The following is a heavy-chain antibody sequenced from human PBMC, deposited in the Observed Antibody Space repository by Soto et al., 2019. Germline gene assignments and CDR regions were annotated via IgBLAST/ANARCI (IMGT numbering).Heavy chain of an antibody. CDR3: TRSGGSYAFGY. D-gene: IGHD1-26*01. CDR2: IRSKTHNYAT. CDR1: GFTLSGSA. V-gene: IGHV3-73*02. J-gene: IGHJ4*02. Sequence: EVQLVESGGGLVQPGESLKLSCAASGFTLSGSAVHWVRQASGKGLEWVGRIRSKTHNYATDYIASVKGRFTMSRDDSNNTAYLQMNGLKTVDTAVYYCTRSGGSYAFGYWGQGTLVTVSS.